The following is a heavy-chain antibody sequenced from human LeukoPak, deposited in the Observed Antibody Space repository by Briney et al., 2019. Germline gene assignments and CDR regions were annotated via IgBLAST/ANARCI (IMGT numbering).Heavy chain of an antibody. CDR1: GASISDYY. D-gene: IGHD7-27*01. CDR2: FSNSGTT. J-gene: IGHJ4*02. V-gene: IGHV4-59*12. Sequence: SETLSHTCTVSGASISDYYWSWIRQPPGKGLEWIGFFSNSGTTNYNPSLKSRVTMSVDTSKNQFSLKLSSVTPADTAVYYCARGSNWGDYWGQGTLVTVSS. CDR3: ARGSNWGDY.